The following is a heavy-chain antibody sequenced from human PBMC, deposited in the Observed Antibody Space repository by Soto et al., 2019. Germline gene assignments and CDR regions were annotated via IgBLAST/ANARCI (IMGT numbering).Heavy chain of an antibody. J-gene: IGHJ6*03. CDR3: VRDDVYCGGGRCYGVPMDV. CDR2: FDKGGKT. D-gene: IGHD2-15*01. V-gene: IGHV3-66*01. CDR1: GFTFSSYY. Sequence: EVQLVESGGGVVQPGGSLRLSCAVSGFTFSSYYMSWVRQPPGKGPEWVALFDKGGKTYYAESVKGRFTISRDSSKNTMDHQLNSLRAEDTAVYYCVRDDVYCGGGRCYGVPMDVWGKGTTVTVSS.